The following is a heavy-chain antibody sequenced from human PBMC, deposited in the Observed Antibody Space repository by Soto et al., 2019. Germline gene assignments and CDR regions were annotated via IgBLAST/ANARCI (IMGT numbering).Heavy chain of an antibody. V-gene: IGHV3-48*01. D-gene: IGHD3-10*01. CDR3: TRDGSSMDV. J-gene: IGHJ6*02. CDR2: ISNSGSTI. Sequence: PGGSLRLSCAASEFTFSTYSMIWVRQAPGKGLEWVSYISNSGSTIYYADSVKGRFTISRDNAQNSLYLQMNSLRAEDTAIYYCTRDGSSMDVWGQGTTVTVSS. CDR1: EFTFSTYS.